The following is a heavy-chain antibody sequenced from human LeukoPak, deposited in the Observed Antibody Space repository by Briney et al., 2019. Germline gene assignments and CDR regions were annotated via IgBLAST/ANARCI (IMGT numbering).Heavy chain of an antibody. V-gene: IGHV4-59*01. J-gene: IGHJ5*02. CDR3: ARGGMMFDP. CDR2: IYYSGST. Sequence: KPSETLSLTCTVSGGSISSYYWSWIRQPPGKGLEWIGYIYYSGSTNCNPSLKSRVTMSVDTSKNQFSLKLSSVTAADTAVYYCARGGMMFDPWGQGTLVTVSS. D-gene: IGHD1-26*01. CDR1: GGSISSYY.